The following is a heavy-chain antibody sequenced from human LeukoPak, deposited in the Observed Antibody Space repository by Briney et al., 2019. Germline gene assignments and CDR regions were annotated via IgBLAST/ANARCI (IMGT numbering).Heavy chain of an antibody. CDR3: AREYNYYDSSGWDAFEI. D-gene: IGHD3-22*01. CDR2: IYYSGST. CDR1: GGSISTYY. V-gene: IGHV4-59*01. Sequence: NPSETLSLTCTVSGGSISTYYWNWIRQPPGKGLEWIGYIYYSGSTNYNPSLTGRVTISVDTSKNQFSLKLSSVTAADTAVYYCAREYNYYDSSGWDAFEIWGQGTMVTVSS. J-gene: IGHJ3*02.